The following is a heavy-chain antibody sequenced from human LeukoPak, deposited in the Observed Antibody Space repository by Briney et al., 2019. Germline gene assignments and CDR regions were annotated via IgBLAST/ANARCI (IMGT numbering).Heavy chain of an antibody. Sequence: PGGSLRLSCAASGFTLGRFAMTWARQAPGKGLEWVSVISGSGGNTFYADSVKGRFTISRDNSKNTLYLQMNSLRAEDTAVYFCAKQSAGSSTWYSLHFDYWGEGTRVTVSS. J-gene: IGHJ4*02. CDR1: GFTLGRFA. CDR3: AKQSAGSSTWYSLHFDY. CDR2: ISGSGGNT. D-gene: IGHD6-13*01. V-gene: IGHV3-23*01.